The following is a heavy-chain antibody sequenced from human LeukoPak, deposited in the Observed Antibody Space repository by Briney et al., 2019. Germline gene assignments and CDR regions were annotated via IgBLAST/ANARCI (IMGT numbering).Heavy chain of an antibody. Sequence: SETLSLTCTVSGGSISSGGYYWSWIRQHPGKGLEWIGYIYYSGSTYYNPSLESRVTISVDTSKNQFSLKLSSVTAADTAVYYCARDRGFGAFDIWGQGTMVTVSS. V-gene: IGHV4-31*03. CDR1: GGSISSGGYY. D-gene: IGHD3-3*01. CDR2: IYYSGST. CDR3: ARDRGFGAFDI. J-gene: IGHJ3*02.